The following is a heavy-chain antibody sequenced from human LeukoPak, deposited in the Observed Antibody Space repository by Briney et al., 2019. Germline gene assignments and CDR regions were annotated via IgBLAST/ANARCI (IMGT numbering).Heavy chain of an antibody. J-gene: IGHJ6*02. CDR3: ARDLYYDFWSGYYRGRPAYYYYGMDV. D-gene: IGHD3-3*01. Sequence: GASVKVSCKASGYTFTSYDINWVRQATGQGLEWMGWMNPNSGNTGYAQKFQGRVTMTRDTSTSTVYMELSSLRSEDTAVYYCARDLYYDFWSGYYRGRPAYYYYGMDVWGQGTTVTVSS. CDR2: MNPNSGNT. V-gene: IGHV1-8*01. CDR1: GYTFTSYD.